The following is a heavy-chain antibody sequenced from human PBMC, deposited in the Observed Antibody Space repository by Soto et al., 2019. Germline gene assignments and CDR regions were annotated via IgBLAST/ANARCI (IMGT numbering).Heavy chain of an antibody. J-gene: IGHJ5*02. Sequence: QVQLQESGPGLVKPSGTLSLTCAVSGGSISSSNWWSWVRQPPGKGLEWIGEIYHSGSTNYNPSLKSRVTISVDKSKNQFSLKLSSVTAADTAVYYCAGERCSSTSCYRPSWFDPWGQGTLVTVSS. CDR1: GGSISSSNW. CDR2: IYHSGST. V-gene: IGHV4-4*02. CDR3: AGERCSSTSCYRPSWFDP. D-gene: IGHD2-2*01.